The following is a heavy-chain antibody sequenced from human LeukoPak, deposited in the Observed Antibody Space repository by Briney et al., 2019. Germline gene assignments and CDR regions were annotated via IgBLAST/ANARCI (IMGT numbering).Heavy chain of an antibody. CDR3: AKGYSGYLYYYGMDV. D-gene: IGHD5-12*01. CDR1: GFTFDDYA. Sequence: GGSLRLSCAASGFTFDDYAMHWVRQAPGKGLEWVSGISWNSGSIGYADSVKGRFTISRDNAKNSLYLQMNSLRAEDTALYYCAKGYSGYLYYYGMDVWGQGTTVTVSS. J-gene: IGHJ6*02. CDR2: ISWNSGSI. V-gene: IGHV3-9*01.